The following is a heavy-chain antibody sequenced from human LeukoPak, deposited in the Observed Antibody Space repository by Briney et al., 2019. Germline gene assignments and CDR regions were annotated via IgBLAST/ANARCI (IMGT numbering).Heavy chain of an antibody. CDR1: GFTFSSYW. CDR2: IKKDGSEK. Sequence: GGSLRLSCAASGFTFSSYWMSWVRQAPGKGLEWVANIKKDGSEKYYVDSVKGRFTISRDSSKNTLYLQMGSLRAEDMAVYYCARGNPGGHYYYMDVWGKGTTVTISS. CDR3: ARGNPGGHYYYMDV. J-gene: IGHJ6*03. D-gene: IGHD1-26*01. V-gene: IGHV3-7*01.